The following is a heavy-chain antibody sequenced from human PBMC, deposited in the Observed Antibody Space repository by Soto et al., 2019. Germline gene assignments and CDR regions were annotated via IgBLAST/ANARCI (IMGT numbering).Heavy chain of an antibody. CDR2: FDPEDGET. CDR3: ATEKGPPWWSGPLDAFDI. CDR1: GYTFSDLS. V-gene: IGHV1-24*01. D-gene: IGHD2-15*01. Sequence: ASVKVSCKVSGYTFSDLSMHWVRQAPGNGLEWMGGFDPEDGETIYAQKFQGRLTMTEDKFTDTAYMELSSLRSEDTAVYYFATEKGPPWWSGPLDAFDIWGQGTMVTVSS. J-gene: IGHJ3*02.